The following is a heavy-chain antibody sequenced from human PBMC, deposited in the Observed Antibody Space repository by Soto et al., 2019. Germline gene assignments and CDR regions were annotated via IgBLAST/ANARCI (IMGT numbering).Heavy chain of an antibody. CDR3: ARGWPLLRFLEWQYRPKWGPYYYYGMDV. D-gene: IGHD3-3*01. Sequence: KASETLSLTGDIYGGSFSGYYCSWIRQPPGKGLEWIGEINHSGSTYYNPSLKSRVTISVDTSKNQFSLKLSSVTAADTAVYYCARGWPLLRFLEWQYRPKWGPYYYYGMDVWGQGTTVTVSS. CDR2: INHSGST. V-gene: IGHV4-34*01. CDR1: GGSFSGYY. J-gene: IGHJ6*02.